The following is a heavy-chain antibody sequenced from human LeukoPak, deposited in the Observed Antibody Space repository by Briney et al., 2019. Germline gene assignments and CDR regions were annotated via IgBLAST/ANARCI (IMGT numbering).Heavy chain of an antibody. CDR1: GGSISSYY. CDR2: VYYSGST. J-gene: IGHJ4*02. CDR3: DY. Sequence: SETLSLTCTVSGGSISSYYWSWIRQPPGKGLERIGCVYYSGSTNYNPSLMGRVTMSVDTYTAVYYCARSELLWFGGVKSGFDYWGQGTLVTVSS. V-gene: IGHV4-59*01. D-gene: IGHD3-10*01.